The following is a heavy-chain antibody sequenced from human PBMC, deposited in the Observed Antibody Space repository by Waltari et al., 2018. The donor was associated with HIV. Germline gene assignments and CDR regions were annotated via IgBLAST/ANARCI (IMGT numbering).Heavy chain of an antibody. CDR3: ARRRGWMVGASLYWYFDL. CDR1: GGSISSSY. Sequence: QVQLQESGPGLVKPSETLSLTCTVSGGSISSSYWSWLRPPPGQGLEWIGYIYYSGSTNYNPSLKSRVTISVDTSKNQFSLKLSSVNAADTAVYYCARRRGWMVGASLYWYFDLWGRGTLVTVSS. D-gene: IGHD1-26*01. CDR2: IYYSGST. J-gene: IGHJ2*01. V-gene: IGHV4-59*01.